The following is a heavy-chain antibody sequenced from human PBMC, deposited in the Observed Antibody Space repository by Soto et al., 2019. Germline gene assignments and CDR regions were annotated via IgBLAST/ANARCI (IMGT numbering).Heavy chain of an antibody. Sequence: VQLLESGGGLVQPGGSLRLSCAASGFTFSSYGMHWVRQAPGKGLEWVAVISYDGSNKYYADSVKGRFTISRDNSKNTLYLQMNSLRAEDTAVYYCAKGAVGQWLVMSWFDPWGQGTLVTVSS. V-gene: IGHV3-30*18. CDR2: ISYDGSNK. J-gene: IGHJ5*02. CDR1: GFTFSSYG. CDR3: AKGAVGQWLVMSWFDP. D-gene: IGHD6-19*01.